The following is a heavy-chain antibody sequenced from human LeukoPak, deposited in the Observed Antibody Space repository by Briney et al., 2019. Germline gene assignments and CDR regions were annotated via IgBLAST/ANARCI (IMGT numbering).Heavy chain of an antibody. CDR1: GYFINSNYY. V-gene: IGHV4-38-2*02. CDR2: ISHSGST. Sequence: SETLSLTCTVSGYFINSNYYWGWIRQPPGKGLEWIATISHSGSTYYNPSLKSRVTISVETSKNQFSLKLSSVTAADTAVYHCARGSNQWLTFLDYWGQGIVVTVSS. D-gene: IGHD6-19*01. CDR3: ARGSNQWLTFLDY. J-gene: IGHJ4*02.